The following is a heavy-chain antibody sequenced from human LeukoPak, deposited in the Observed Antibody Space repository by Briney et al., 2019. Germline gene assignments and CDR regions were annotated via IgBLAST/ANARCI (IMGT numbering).Heavy chain of an antibody. CDR2: IYYSGTT. V-gene: IGHV4-39*07. Sequence: SETLSLTCTVSGGSISSSPYYWGWIRQPPGKGLEWIGSIYYSGTTHYNPSLESRVTISVDTSKNQFSLKLASVTAADTAIYYCAKGAGGFSYYNRFDPWGQGTLVTVSS. J-gene: IGHJ5*02. D-gene: IGHD5-18*01. CDR3: AKGAGGFSYYNRFDP. CDR1: GGSISSSPYY.